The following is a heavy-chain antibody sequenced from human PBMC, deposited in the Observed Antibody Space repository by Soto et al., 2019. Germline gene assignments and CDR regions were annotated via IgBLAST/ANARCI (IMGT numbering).Heavy chain of an antibody. V-gene: IGHV4-59*12. Sequence: SETLSLTCTVSGGSISSYYWSWIRQPPGKGLEWIGYIYYSGSTNYNPSLKSRVTISVDTSKNQFSLKLSSVTAADTAVYYCVRETYGDYVGYFDPLGQGTLVTVSS. CDR1: GGSISSYY. D-gene: IGHD4-17*01. J-gene: IGHJ5*02. CDR3: VRETYGDYVGYFDP. CDR2: IYYSGST.